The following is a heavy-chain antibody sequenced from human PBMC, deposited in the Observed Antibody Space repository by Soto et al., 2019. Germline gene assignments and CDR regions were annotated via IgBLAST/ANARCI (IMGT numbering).Heavy chain of an antibody. CDR3: ARESEDLTSNFDY. V-gene: IGHV5-51*01. CDR1: GYSFTSYW. J-gene: IGHJ4*02. CDR2: IYPGDSDT. Sequence: PGESLKISCKGSGYSFTSYWIGWVRQMPGKGLEWMGIIYPGDSDTRYSPSFQGQVTISADKSISTAYLQWNSLRAEDTAVYYCARESEDLTSNFDYWGQGTLVTVSS.